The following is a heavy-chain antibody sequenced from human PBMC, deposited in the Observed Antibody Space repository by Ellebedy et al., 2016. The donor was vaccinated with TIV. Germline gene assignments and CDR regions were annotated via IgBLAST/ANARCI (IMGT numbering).Heavy chain of an antibody. V-gene: IGHV3-23*01. Sequence: GESLKISCAASGFTFNNYAMSWVRQAPGKGLEWVSTLSDGGGSTYYADSVKGRFTISRDNSKNTLYLQMSSLRADDTAVYYCARDATTYLRYGYFDCWGQGTLVTVSS. D-gene: IGHD5-12*01. J-gene: IGHJ4*02. CDR2: LSDGGGST. CDR1: GFTFNNYA. CDR3: ARDATTYLRYGYFDC.